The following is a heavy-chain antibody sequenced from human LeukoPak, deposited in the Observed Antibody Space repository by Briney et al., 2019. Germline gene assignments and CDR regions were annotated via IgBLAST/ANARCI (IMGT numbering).Heavy chain of an antibody. CDR1: GYTFTGYY. V-gene: IGHV1-2*02. J-gene: IGHJ4*02. D-gene: IGHD3-10*01. CDR3: ARVASPYYYGSGSYRLDY. CDR2: IDPNSGGT. Sequence: ASVKVSCKASGYTFTGYYMHWVRQAPGQGLEWMGWIDPNSGGTNYAQKFQGRVTMTRDTSISTAYMELSRLRSDDTAVYYCARVASPYYYGSGSYRLDYWGQGTLVTVSS.